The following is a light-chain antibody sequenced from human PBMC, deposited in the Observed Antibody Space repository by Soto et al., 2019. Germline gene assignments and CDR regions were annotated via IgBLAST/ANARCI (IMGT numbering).Light chain of an antibody. CDR3: QQYNTYIYT. CDR2: DVS. J-gene: IGKJ5*01. V-gene: IGKV1-5*01. CDR1: QTISNW. Sequence: DIQMTQSPSTLSASLGDRVSITCRARQTISNWLAWYQQKPGKAPKLLIYDVSSLESGVSSRFSGSGSGTEFTLTISSLQPDDFATYYCQQYNTYIYTFGQGTRLEI.